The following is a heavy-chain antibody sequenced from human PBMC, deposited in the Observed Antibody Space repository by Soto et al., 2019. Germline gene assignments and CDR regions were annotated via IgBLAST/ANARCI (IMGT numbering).Heavy chain of an antibody. CDR2: INHSGST. CDR1: GGSFSGDY. V-gene: IGHV4-34*01. J-gene: IGHJ6*02. CDR3: ARLPRGSYYGMDV. Sequence: PSETLSLTCAVYGGSFSGDYWNWIRQPPGKGLEWIGEINHSGSTNYNPSLKSRVTISVDTSKNQFSLKLSSVTAADTAVYYCARLPRGSYYGMDVWGQGTTVTVSS.